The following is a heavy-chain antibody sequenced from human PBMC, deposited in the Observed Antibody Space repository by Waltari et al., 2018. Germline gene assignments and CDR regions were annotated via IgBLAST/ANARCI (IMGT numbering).Heavy chain of an antibody. CDR1: GYTFTGYA. J-gene: IGHJ4*02. CDR2: INPKNGDT. D-gene: IGHD3-22*01. CDR3: LRDSSGSHFDY. Sequence: LVQSGAEVKKPGASVKVSCKASGYTFTGYAILWVRQAPGKGLEWMGRINPKNGDTHYAKNFQGRVALTTDTSTNTAFMELQRLRSDDTAVYYCLRDSSGSHFDYWGQGTLVTVSS. V-gene: IGHV1-2*06.